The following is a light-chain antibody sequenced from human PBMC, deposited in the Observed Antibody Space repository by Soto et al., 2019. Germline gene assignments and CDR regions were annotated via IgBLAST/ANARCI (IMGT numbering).Light chain of an antibody. CDR2: GAS. CDR3: QQYGGSPRT. J-gene: IGKJ1*01. Sequence: EILLTQSPGTLSLSPGERATLSCRASQSINNNYLAWYQQKRGQAPKLLIYGASSRATGIPDRFSGSGSGTDFTLTISRLEPEDFAVYYCQQYGGSPRTFGQGTKVEIK. V-gene: IGKV3-20*01. CDR1: QSINNNY.